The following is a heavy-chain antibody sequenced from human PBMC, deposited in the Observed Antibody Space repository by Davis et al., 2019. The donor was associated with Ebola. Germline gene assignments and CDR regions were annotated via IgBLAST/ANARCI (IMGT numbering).Heavy chain of an antibody. Sequence: GESLKISCAASGFTFSDYYMSWIRQAPGKGLEWVSYISSSGSTIYYADSVKGRFTISRDNAKSSLYLQMNSLRAEDTAVFYCVRGGSATAYWGQGTPVTVSS. V-gene: IGHV3-11*01. CDR2: ISSSGSTI. CDR1: GFTFSDYY. CDR3: VRGGSATAY. J-gene: IGHJ1*01. D-gene: IGHD2-15*01.